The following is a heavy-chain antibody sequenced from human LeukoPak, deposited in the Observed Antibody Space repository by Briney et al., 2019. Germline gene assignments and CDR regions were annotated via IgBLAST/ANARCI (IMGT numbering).Heavy chain of an antibody. CDR2: IYYSGST. J-gene: IGHJ4*02. D-gene: IGHD6-19*01. V-gene: IGHV4-59*08. CDR1: GGSISRYY. CDR3: ARQERESSAWYPFDY. Sequence: SETLSLTCTVSGGSISRYYWSWIRQPPGKGLEWIGYIYYSGSTNYNPSLKSRLTISVDTSKNQFSLKLSSVTAADTAVYYCARQERESSAWYPFDYWGQGTLVTVSS.